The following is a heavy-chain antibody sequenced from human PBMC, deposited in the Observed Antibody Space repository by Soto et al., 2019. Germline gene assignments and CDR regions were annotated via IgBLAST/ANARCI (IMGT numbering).Heavy chain of an antibody. Sequence: PSETLSLTCAVSGGSISSSNWWNWVRQPPGKGQEWIGEIFHSGSTNYNPSLKSRVTISVDKSKSQFSLKLSSVTAADTAVYYCARSRSGTSYFDYWGQGTLVTVSS. D-gene: IGHD1-7*01. V-gene: IGHV4-4*02. CDR3: ARSRSGTSYFDY. J-gene: IGHJ4*02. CDR1: GGSISSSNW. CDR2: IFHSGST.